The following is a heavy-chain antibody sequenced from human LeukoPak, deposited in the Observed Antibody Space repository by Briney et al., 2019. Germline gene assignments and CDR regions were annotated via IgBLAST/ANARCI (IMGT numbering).Heavy chain of an antibody. V-gene: IGHV3-21*01. J-gene: IGHJ6*03. CDR1: GFTFSSYS. CDR2: ISSSSSYI. CDR3: ARWDFWSGKEEDYYYYMDV. D-gene: IGHD3-3*01. Sequence: GGSLRLSCAASGFTFSSYSMNWVRQAPGKGLEWVSSISSSSSYIYYADSVKGRFTISRDNAKNSLYLQMNSLRAEDTAVYYCARWDFWSGKEEDYYYYMDVWGKGTTVTVSS.